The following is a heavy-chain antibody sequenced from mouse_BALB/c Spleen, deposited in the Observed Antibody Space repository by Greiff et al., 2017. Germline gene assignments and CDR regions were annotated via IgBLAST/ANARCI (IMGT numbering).Heavy chain of an antibody. V-gene: IGHV5-9-4*01. J-gene: IGHJ4*01. CDR1: GFTFSSYA. Sequence: EVKLQESGGGLVKPGGSLKLSCAASGFTFSSYAMSWVRQSPEKRLEWVAEISSGGSYTYYPDTVTGRFTISRDNAKNTLYLEMSSLRSEDTAMYYCARDRAYDGSDAMDYWGQGTSVTVSS. CDR2: ISSGGSYT. D-gene: IGHD2-3*01. CDR3: ARDRAYDGSDAMDY.